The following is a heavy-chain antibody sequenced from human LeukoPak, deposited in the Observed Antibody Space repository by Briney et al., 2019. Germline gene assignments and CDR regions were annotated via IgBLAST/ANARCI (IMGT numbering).Heavy chain of an antibody. CDR2: INPNSGGT. Sequence: ASVKVSCKASGYTFTSYYMHWVRQAPGQGLEWMGWINPNSGGTNYAQKFQGRVTMTRDTSISTAYMELSRLRSDDTAVYYCARDRISSTNYYMDVWGKGTTVTVSS. D-gene: IGHD2-2*01. J-gene: IGHJ6*03. V-gene: IGHV1-2*02. CDR1: GYTFTSYY. CDR3: ARDRISSTNYYMDV.